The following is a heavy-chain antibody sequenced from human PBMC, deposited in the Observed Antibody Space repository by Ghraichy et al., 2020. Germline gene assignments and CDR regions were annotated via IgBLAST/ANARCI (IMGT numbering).Heavy chain of an antibody. CDR3: AKERLYNWNQFDAFDI. CDR1: GFTFSSYA. J-gene: IGHJ3*02. V-gene: IGHV3-23*01. CDR2: ISGNAGRR. D-gene: IGHD1-20*01. Sequence: GGSLRLSCAASGFTFSSYAMSWVRQAPGKGLEWVSTISGNAGRRYFADSVKGRFTISRDNSNNALYLQMNSLRAEDTAIYYCAKERLYNWNQFDAFDIWGQGTMVTVSS.